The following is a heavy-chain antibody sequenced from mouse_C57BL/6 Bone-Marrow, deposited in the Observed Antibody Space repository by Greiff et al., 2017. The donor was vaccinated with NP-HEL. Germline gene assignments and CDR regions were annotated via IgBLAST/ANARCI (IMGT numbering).Heavy chain of an antibody. V-gene: IGHV1-22*01. CDR2: INPNNGGT. D-gene: IGHD4-1*01. CDR1: GYTFTDYN. Sequence: EVQLQQSGPELVKPGASVKMSCKASGYTFTDYNMHWVKQSHGKSLEWIGYINPNNGGTSYNQKFKGKATLTVNKSSSTAYMELRSLTSEDSAVYYCARINWDLAWFAYWGQGTLVTVSA. J-gene: IGHJ3*01. CDR3: ARINWDLAWFAY.